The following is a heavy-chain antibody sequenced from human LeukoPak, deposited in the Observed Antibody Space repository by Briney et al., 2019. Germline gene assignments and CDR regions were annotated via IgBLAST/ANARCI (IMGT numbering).Heavy chain of an antibody. D-gene: IGHD6-19*01. CDR1: GGTFSSYT. CDR3: ARVATLYSSGVFNWFDP. CDR2: IIPILGIA. J-gene: IGHJ5*02. Sequence: ASVKVSCKASGGTFSSYTISWVRQAPGQGLEWMGRIIPILGIANYAQKFQGRGTITADKSTSTAYMELSSLRSEDTAVYYCARVATLYSSGVFNWFDPWGQGTLVTVSS. V-gene: IGHV1-69*02.